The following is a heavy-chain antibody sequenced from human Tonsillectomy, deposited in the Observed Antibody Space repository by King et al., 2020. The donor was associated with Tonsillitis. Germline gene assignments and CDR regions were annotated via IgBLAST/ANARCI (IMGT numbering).Heavy chain of an antibody. CDR1: GGSISSYY. CDR2: IYYSGST. V-gene: IGHV4-59*01. D-gene: IGHD3-3*01. J-gene: IGHJ4*02. CDR3: ARSQTYYDFWSGYYNGRDFDY. Sequence: QVQLQESGPGLVKPSETLSLTCTVSGGSISSYYWSWIRPPPGKGLEWIGYIYYSGSTNYNPSLKSRVTISVDTSKNQFSLKLSSVTAADTAVYYCARSQTYYDFWSGYYNGRDFDYWGQGTLVTVSS.